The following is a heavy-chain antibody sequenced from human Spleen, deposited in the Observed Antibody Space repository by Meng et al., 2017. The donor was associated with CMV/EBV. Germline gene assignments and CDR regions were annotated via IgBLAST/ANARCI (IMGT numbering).Heavy chain of an antibody. CDR3: ARDQGGYSSS. Sequence: QGQLRQSGAEVKKPGASVKVSGKASGYTFTSYGISWVRQAPGQGLEWMGWISAYNGNTNYAQKLQGRVTMTRDTSTSTVYMELSSLRSEDTAVYYCARDQGGYSSSWGQGTLVTVSS. D-gene: IGHD6-13*01. J-gene: IGHJ4*02. CDR1: GYTFTSYG. V-gene: IGHV1-18*01. CDR2: ISAYNGNT.